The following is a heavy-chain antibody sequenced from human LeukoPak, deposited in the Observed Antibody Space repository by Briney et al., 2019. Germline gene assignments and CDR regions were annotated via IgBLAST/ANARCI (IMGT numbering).Heavy chain of an antibody. D-gene: IGHD3-22*01. V-gene: IGHV3-48*03. CDR3: ATDYRYYYDNPYIDY. Sequence: GGSLRLSCAVSGFTFSSYEMNWVRQAPGKGLEWVSYISSSGSTIYYADSVKGRFAISRDNARNSLYLQMNSLRAEDTAVYYCATDYRYYYDNPYIDYWGQGTLVTVSS. CDR2: ISSSGSTI. J-gene: IGHJ4*02. CDR1: GFTFSSYE.